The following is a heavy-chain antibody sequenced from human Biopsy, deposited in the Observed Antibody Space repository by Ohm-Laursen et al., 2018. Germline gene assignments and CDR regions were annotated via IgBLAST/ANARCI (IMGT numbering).Heavy chain of an antibody. CDR2: ISAYNGHT. CDR1: GYPFITYG. CDR3: ARDPHGEGRDYGSYFDY. D-gene: IGHD4-17*01. Sequence: ASENDSCQASGYPFITYGISWVRQAPGQGLEGMGWISAYNGHTKFARKFQDRVTMTTDTSTTTAYMDLRSLRSDDTAVYYCARDPHGEGRDYGSYFDYWGQGTLVTVSS. J-gene: IGHJ4*02. V-gene: IGHV1-18*01.